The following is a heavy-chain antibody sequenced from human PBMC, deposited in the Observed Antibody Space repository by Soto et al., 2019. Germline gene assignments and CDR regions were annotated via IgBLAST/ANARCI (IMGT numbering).Heavy chain of an antibody. CDR1: GFTFSSYS. D-gene: IGHD6-13*01. J-gene: IGHJ4*02. V-gene: IGHV3-21*01. Sequence: PGGSLRLSCAASGFTFSSYSMNWVRQAPGKGLEWVSSISSSSSYIYYADSVKGRFTISRDNAKNSLYLQMNSLRAEDTAVYYCARPLPPFSSWDYYFDYWGQGTLVTVS. CDR3: ARPLPPFSSWDYYFDY. CDR2: ISSSSSYI.